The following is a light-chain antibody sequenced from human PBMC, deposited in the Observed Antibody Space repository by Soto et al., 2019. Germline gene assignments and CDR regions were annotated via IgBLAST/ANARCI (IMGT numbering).Light chain of an antibody. J-gene: IGKJ5*01. Sequence: AIRMTKSPSSFSASTGERVTITCLASQGISSYLAWYQQKPGKDNYLLIYAAYSLQSGVQSRFSGSGSGTDFTLSISSMQPEDFGTYYCKQTYSTPINFGKGTRLEIK. CDR3: KQTYSTPIN. CDR2: AAY. CDR1: QGISSY. V-gene: IGKV1-8*01.